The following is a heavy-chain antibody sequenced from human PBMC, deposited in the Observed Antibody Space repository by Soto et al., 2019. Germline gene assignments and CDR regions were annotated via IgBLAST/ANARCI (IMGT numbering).Heavy chain of an antibody. CDR3: ARDHCSSTSCYRNAFDI. D-gene: IGHD2-2*01. CDR1: GGTFSSYA. CDR2: IIPIFGTA. V-gene: IGHV1-69*13. Sequence: SVKVSCKASGGTFSSYAISWVRQAPGQGLEWMGGIIPIFGTANYAQKFQGRVTITADESTSTAYMELSSLRSEDTAVYYCARDHCSSTSCYRNAFDIWGQGTMVTVSS. J-gene: IGHJ3*02.